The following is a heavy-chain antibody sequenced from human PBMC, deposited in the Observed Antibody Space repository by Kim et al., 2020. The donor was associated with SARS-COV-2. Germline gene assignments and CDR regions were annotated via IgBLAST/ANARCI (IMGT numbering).Heavy chain of an antibody. Sequence: ASVKVSCKASGYTFSTYGLSWVRQAPGQGLEWMGWISGYNGNTKYAQNLQGRLTMTTDTSTSTGHMELRRMRSGDTAVYYCARIVVATTGVPTADYGMDVWGQGTTVTVSS. CDR2: ISGYNGNT. J-gene: IGHJ6*02. CDR3: ARIVVATTGVPTADYGMDV. CDR1: GYTFSTYG. D-gene: IGHD2-15*01. V-gene: IGHV1-18*04.